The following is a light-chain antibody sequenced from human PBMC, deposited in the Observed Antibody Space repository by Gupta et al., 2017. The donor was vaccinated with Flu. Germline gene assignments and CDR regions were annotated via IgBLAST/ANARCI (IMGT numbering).Light chain of an antibody. CDR2: EVS. J-gene: IGLJ2*01. CDR1: SSDVGAYKY. CDR3: SSYTSSSAVV. Sequence: QSALTQPASVSGSPGQWITISCTGTSSDVGAYKYVSWYQQHPDKAPKLMIYEVSDRPSGVSYRFSGSKSGNTASLTISGLQAEDEADYYCSSYTSSSAVVFGGGTKLTVL. V-gene: IGLV2-14*01.